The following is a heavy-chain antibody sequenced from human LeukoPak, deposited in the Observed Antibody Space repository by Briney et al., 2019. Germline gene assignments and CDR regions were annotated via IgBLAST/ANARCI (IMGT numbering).Heavy chain of an antibody. D-gene: IGHD1-26*01. Sequence: PSETLSLTCTVSGGSISSSSYYWGWIRQPPGKGLEWIGSIYYSGSTYYSPSLKSRVTISVDTSKNQFSLKLSSVTAADTAVYYCASTSLVGGDDAFDIWGQGTMVTVSS. CDR1: GGSISSSSYY. J-gene: IGHJ3*02. V-gene: IGHV4-39*01. CDR3: ASTSLVGGDDAFDI. CDR2: IYYSGST.